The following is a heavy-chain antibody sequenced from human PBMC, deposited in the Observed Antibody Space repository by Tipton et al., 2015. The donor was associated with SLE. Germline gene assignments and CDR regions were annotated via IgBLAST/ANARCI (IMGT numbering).Heavy chain of an antibody. D-gene: IGHD3-22*01. CDR1: GGPISRGDYY. CDR2: IYTSGST. J-gene: IGHJ4*02. Sequence: TLSLTCTVSGGPISRGDYYWIWIREPPGKGLEWIGYIYTSGSTNYNPSLKSRVTISVDTNKNHFSLKMSSVTAADTAVYYCAMVVIRAVYFDYWGQGPLVTVSS. CDR3: AMVVIRAVYFDY. V-gene: IGHV4-61*09.